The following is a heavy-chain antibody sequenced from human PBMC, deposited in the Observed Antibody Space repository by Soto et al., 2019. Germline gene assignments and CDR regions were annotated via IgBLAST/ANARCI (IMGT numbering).Heavy chain of an antibody. J-gene: IGHJ1*01. CDR1: GYTFTSYA. CDR3: AKDRLRLAFAPLWH. V-gene: IGHV1-3*01. CDR2: INAGNGNT. Sequence: ASVKVSCKASGYTFTSYAMHWVRQAPGQRLEWMGWINAGNGNTKYSQKFQGRVTITRDTSASTAYMELSSLRSEDTAVYYCAKDRLRLAFAPLWHWGKGTLVPVSS.